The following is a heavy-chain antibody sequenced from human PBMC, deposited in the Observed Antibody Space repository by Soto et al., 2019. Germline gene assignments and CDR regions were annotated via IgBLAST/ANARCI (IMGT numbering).Heavy chain of an antibody. CDR1: GYTFTSYG. D-gene: IGHD3-16*02. CDR2: ISAYYGNT. Sequence: QVQLVQSGAEVKKPGASVKVSCKASGYTFTSYGISWVRQARGQGLEWMGWISAYYGNTNYAQQLQGRVTMTTDTYTSTAYMELRSLRSDEAAGYYCARGYDYVWGSYRYGGLSYWGQGTLVTVSS. CDR3: ARGYDYVWGSYRYGGLSY. V-gene: IGHV1-18*01. J-gene: IGHJ4*02.